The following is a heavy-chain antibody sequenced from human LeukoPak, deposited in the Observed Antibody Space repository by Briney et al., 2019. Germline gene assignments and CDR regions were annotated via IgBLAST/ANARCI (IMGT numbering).Heavy chain of an antibody. Sequence: PGGSLRLSCAASGFTFSSYSMNWVRQAPGKGLEWVSTISSSSYIYYADSVKGRFTISRDNAKNSLFLKMNSLRAEDTAVYYCARDWRGLLIHRRGFDYWGQGTLVTVSS. D-gene: IGHD3-3*01. J-gene: IGHJ4*02. CDR3: ARDWRGLLIHRRGFDY. CDR1: GFTFSSYS. V-gene: IGHV3-21*01. CDR2: ISSSSYI.